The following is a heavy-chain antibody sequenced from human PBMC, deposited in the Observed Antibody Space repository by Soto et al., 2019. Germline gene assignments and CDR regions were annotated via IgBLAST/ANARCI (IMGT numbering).Heavy chain of an antibody. CDR2: IYHSGST. CDR1: GGSIRTVGYS. V-gene: IGHV4-30-2*01. Sequence: TLSLPCAVSGGSIRTVGYSGSGIRKPPGKGLEWIGYIYHSGSTYYNPSLKSRVTISVDRSKNQFSLKLSSVTAADTAVYYCASYSGYDIGAFDIWGQGKMVTVS. CDR3: ASYSGYDIGAFDI. D-gene: IGHD5-12*01. J-gene: IGHJ3*02.